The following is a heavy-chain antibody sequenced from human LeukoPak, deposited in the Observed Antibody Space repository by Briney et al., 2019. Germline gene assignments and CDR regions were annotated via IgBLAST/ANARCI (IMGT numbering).Heavy chain of an antibody. CDR3: ARVVEHWAAAGTGDY. J-gene: IGHJ4*02. D-gene: IGHD6-13*01. CDR1: GISFSDAW. V-gene: IGHV3-15*05. Sequence: GGSLRLSCAASGISFSDAWMSWVRQAPGKGLEWVGRIKNKRDGETTEYNTPVKGRFTISRDDSKNTLYLQMNSLRAEDTALYHCARVVEHWAAAGTGDYWGQGTLVTVSS. CDR2: IKNKRDGETT.